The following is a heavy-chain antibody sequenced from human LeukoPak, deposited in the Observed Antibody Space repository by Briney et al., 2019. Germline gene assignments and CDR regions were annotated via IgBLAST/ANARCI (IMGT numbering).Heavy chain of an antibody. J-gene: IGHJ4*02. V-gene: IGHV3-74*01. CDR1: GFTFSSDL. Sequence: GGSLRLSCAASGFTFSSDLMHWVRQAPGKGLVWVSRINSDGSSTSYADSVKGRFTISRDNAKNTLYLQMNSLRAEDTAVYYCARASVAGTLIGYWGQGTLVTVSS. D-gene: IGHD6-19*01. CDR3: ARASVAGTLIGY. CDR2: INSDGSST.